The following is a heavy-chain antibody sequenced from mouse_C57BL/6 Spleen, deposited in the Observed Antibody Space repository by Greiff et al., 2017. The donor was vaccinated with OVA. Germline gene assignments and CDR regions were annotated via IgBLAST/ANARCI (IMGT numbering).Heavy chain of an antibody. CDR2: ISSGSSTI. D-gene: IGHD2-4*01. CDR3: ASDDYDYFDY. Sequence: DVQLVESGGGLVKPGGSLKLSCAASGFTFSDYGMHWVRQAPEKGLEWVAYISSGSSTIYYADTVKGRFTISRDNAKNTLFLQMTSLRSEDTAMYYCASDDYDYFDYWGQGTTLTVSS. J-gene: IGHJ2*01. V-gene: IGHV5-17*01. CDR1: GFTFSDYG.